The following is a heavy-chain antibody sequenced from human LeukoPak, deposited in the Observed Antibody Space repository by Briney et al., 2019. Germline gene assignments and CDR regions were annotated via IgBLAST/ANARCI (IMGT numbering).Heavy chain of an antibody. CDR1: GDSISTSY. CDR3: ARDIAATGNLDC. D-gene: IGHD6-13*01. V-gene: IGHV4-59*01. J-gene: IGHJ4*02. Sequence: SETLSHTCTVSGDSISTSYWSWIRQPPGKGLEWIGYIYYSGRTIYNPSLKSRVTISVDTSMAVDTSKIQVSLNLASVTAADTAVYYCARDIAATGNLDCWGQGTLVTVSS. CDR2: IYYSGRT.